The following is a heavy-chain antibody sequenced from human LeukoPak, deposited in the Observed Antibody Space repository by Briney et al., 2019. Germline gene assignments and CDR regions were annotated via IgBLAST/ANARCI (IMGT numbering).Heavy chain of an antibody. Sequence: SETLSLTCTVSGGSISSYYWSWIRQPAGKGLEWIGRIHTSGSTNYNPSLKSRVTISVDTSKNQFSLKLSSVTAADTAVYYCARVNPYYYYMDVWGKGTTVTISS. J-gene: IGHJ6*03. V-gene: IGHV4-4*07. D-gene: IGHD1-14*01. CDR3: ARVNPYYYYMDV. CDR1: GGSISSYY. CDR2: IHTSGST.